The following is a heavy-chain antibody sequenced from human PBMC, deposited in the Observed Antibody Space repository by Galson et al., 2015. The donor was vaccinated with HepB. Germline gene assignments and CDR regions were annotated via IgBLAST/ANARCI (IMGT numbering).Heavy chain of an antibody. CDR3: ASLDYYDRTWYYFDY. Sequence: QSGAEMKKPGESLKISCKGSGYTFTSYWIGWVRQMPGKGLEWTGIIFPGDSDTRYSPSFQGQVAISADKSISTAYLQWISLKASDTAMYYCASLDYYDRTWYYFDYWGQGTLVTVSS. CDR2: IFPGDSDT. V-gene: IGHV5-51*03. D-gene: IGHD3-22*01. CDR1: GYTFTSYW. J-gene: IGHJ4*02.